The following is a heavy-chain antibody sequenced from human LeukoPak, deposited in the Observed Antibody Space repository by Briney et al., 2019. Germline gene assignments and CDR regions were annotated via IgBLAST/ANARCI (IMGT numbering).Heavy chain of an antibody. D-gene: IGHD2-15*01. J-gene: IGHJ4*02. V-gene: IGHV3-23*01. Sequence: GGSLRLSCAASGFTFSSYAMSWVRQAPGKGLEWVSAISGSGGSTYYADSVKGRFTISRDNSKNTLYLQMNSLRAEDTAVYYCAKLEYGYCSGGSCHLDYWGQGTLVTVSS. CDR3: AKLEYGYCSGGSCHLDY. CDR2: ISGSGGST. CDR1: GFTFSSYA.